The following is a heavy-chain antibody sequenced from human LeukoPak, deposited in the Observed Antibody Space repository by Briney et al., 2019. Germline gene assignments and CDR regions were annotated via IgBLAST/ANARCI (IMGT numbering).Heavy chain of an antibody. CDR2: ISYDGSNK. Sequence: PGGSLRLSCAASGFTFSSYAMHWVRQAPGKGLEWVAVISYDGSNKYYADSVKGRFTISRDNSKNTLYLQMSSLRAEDTAVYYCARDWHAFDIWGQGTMVTVSS. CDR3: ARDWHAFDI. V-gene: IGHV3-30*04. J-gene: IGHJ3*02. CDR1: GFTFSSYA.